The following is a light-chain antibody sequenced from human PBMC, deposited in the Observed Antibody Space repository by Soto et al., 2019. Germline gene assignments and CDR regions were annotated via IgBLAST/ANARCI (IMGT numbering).Light chain of an antibody. CDR3: SSYADNNNFGL. V-gene: IGLV2-8*01. J-gene: IGLJ3*02. Sequence: QSALTQPPSASGSPGQSVTISCTGTSSDVGYNYVSWYQQHPGKAPRLLIWEVSKRPSGVPDRFSGSKSGNTASLTVSGLQAEDEADYYCSSYADNNNFGLFGGGTKVTVL. CDR1: SSDVGYNY. CDR2: EVS.